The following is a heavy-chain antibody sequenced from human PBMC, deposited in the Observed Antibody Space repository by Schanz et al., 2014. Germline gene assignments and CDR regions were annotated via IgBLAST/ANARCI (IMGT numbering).Heavy chain of an antibody. J-gene: IGHJ4*02. CDR1: RSTFSSYT. CDR3: ARAPTAYCSDTSCLGTPFDY. D-gene: IGHD2-2*01. CDR2: IIPVLNIA. Sequence: QVQLVQSGAEVKKPGSSVKVSCKASRSTFSSYTISWVRQARGQGLEWVGKIIPVLNIATYAQRFQGRVSITADTSTSTAYMELSSLTSEDTAVYYCARAPTAYCSDTSCLGTPFDYWGQGILVAVSS. V-gene: IGHV1-69*02.